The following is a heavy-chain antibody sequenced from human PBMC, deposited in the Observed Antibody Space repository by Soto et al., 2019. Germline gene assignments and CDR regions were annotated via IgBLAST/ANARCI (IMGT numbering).Heavy chain of an antibody. CDR3: ASVVRGRFDY. D-gene: IGHD2-15*01. J-gene: IGHJ4*02. CDR2: IYYSGNIYYSGNT. Sequence: SETLSLTCTVSGGSMSRYYWNWIRQSPGKGLEWIGYIYYSGNIYYSGNTNYNPSLKSRVTISIDRSKNQFSLKLTSVTVADTAVYYCASVVRGRFDYWGQGTLVTVSS. CDR1: GGSMSRYY. V-gene: IGHV4-59*01.